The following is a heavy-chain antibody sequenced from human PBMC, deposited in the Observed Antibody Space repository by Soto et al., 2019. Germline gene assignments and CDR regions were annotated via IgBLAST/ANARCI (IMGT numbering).Heavy chain of an antibody. CDR1: GFTFNIYA. CDR3: AKGKSSNYVSHAFDV. Sequence: GGSLSLSCAASGFTFNIYAMSWVRQAPGKGLEWVSGISGGGGSIHYADSVKGRFTISRDNSKNTLYLQMNSLRGEDTAVYYCAKGKSSNYVSHAFDVWGQGTMVTV. V-gene: IGHV3-23*01. D-gene: IGHD3-10*02. CDR2: ISGGGGSI. J-gene: IGHJ3*01.